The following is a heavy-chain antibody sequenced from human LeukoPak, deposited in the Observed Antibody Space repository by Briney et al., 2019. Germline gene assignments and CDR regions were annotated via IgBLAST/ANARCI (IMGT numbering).Heavy chain of an antibody. CDR1: GGSISSYY. Sequence: SETLSLTCTVSGGSISSYYWSWIRQPPGKGLEWIGYIYYSGSPNYNPSLKSRVTISVDTSEHQFSLKLSSVAAGDTAVYYGGGRAAINLNDDYMDDWGQGTTVTISS. D-gene: IGHD2-2*01. CDR3: GGRAAINLNDDYMDD. CDR2: IYYSGSP. V-gene: IGHV4-59*01. J-gene: IGHJ6*03.